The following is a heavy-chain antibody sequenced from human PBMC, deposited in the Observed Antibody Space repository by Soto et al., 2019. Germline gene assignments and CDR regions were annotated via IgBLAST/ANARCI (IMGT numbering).Heavy chain of an antibody. CDR1: GGTFSSYA. V-gene: IGHV1-69*13. Sequence: SSVKVSCKASGGTFSSYAISWVRQAPGQGLEWMGGIIPIFGTANYAQKFQGRVTITADESTSTAYMELSSLRSEDTAVYYCARVLIDFWSGDYFDYWAQGTLVTVSS. D-gene: IGHD3-3*01. CDR2: IIPIFGTA. CDR3: ARVLIDFWSGDYFDY. J-gene: IGHJ4*02.